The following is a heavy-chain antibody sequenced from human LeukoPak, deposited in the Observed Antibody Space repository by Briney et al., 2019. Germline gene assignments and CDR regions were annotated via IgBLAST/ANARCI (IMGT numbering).Heavy chain of an antibody. CDR1: GFTFSSYS. CDR3: AKGPPDSSSLGSGY. V-gene: IGHV3-21*04. D-gene: IGHD6-6*01. CDR2: ISSSSSYI. Sequence: GGSLRLSCAASGFTFSSYSMNWVRQAPGKGLEWVSSISSSSSYIYYADSVKGRFTISRDNSKNTLYLQMNSLRAEDTAVYYCAKGPPDSSSLGSGYWGQGTLVPSPQ. J-gene: IGHJ4*02.